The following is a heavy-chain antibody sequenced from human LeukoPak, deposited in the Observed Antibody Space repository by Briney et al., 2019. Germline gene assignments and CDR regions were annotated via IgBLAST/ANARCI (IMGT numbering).Heavy chain of an antibody. J-gene: IGHJ4*02. D-gene: IGHD3-22*01. CDR2: INPKSGGT. Sequence: ASVKVSCKASGDTFIGYYLHWVRQAPGQGLEWLGWINPKSGGTNYAQRFQARVTMTWDTSISTAYMELSSLRSDDAAVYYCAGSSSSGFKDYWGQGTLVTVSS. CDR3: AGSSSSGFKDY. V-gene: IGHV1-2*02. CDR1: GDTFIGYY.